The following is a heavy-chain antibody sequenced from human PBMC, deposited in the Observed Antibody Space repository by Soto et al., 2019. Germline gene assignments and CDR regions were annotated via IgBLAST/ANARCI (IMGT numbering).Heavy chain of an antibody. CDR3: ARLRRSSSWYRGGYFDY. J-gene: IGHJ4*02. D-gene: IGHD6-13*01. CDR2: IYYSGST. Sequence: SETLSLTCTVSGGSISSGDYYWSWIRQPPGKGLEWIGYIYYSGSTYYNPSLKSRVTISVDTSKNQFSLKLSSVTAADTAVYYCARLRRSSSWYRGGYFDYWGQGTLVTSPQ. V-gene: IGHV4-30-4*01. CDR1: GGSISSGDYY.